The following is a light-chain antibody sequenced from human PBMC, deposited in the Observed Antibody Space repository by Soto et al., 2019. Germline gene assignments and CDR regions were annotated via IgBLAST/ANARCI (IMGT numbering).Light chain of an antibody. CDR3: QQRSNWPLT. J-gene: IGKJ4*01. CDR2: DAS. Sequence: EIVLTHSPATVSLSPGERATLSCRASQTVSSYLAWFQQKPGQAPRLLIYDASNRATGIPARFSGSGSGTDFTLTISSLEPEDFAVYYCQQRSNWPLTFGGGTKVEIK. V-gene: IGKV3-11*01. CDR1: QTVSSY.